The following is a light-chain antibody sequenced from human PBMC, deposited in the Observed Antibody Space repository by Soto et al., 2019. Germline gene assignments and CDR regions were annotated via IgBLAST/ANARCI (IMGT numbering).Light chain of an antibody. Sequence: DIQMTQSPSTLSASVGDRVTITCRASQSISTWLAWYQQKPGKAPKLLIYKASSLEGGVPSRFSGSGSGTEFNITISSLQPDDFATYYCQQTYSTPYTFGQG. CDR2: KAS. J-gene: IGKJ2*01. V-gene: IGKV1-5*03. CDR1: QSISTW. CDR3: QQTYSTPYT.